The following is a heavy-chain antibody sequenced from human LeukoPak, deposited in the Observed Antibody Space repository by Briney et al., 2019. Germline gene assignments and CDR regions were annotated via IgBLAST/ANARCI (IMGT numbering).Heavy chain of an antibody. D-gene: IGHD4-17*01. J-gene: IGHJ4*02. V-gene: IGHV4-38-2*02. Sequence: PSETLSLTCTVSGYSISSGYYWGWIRQPPGKGLEWIGSIYHSGSTYYNPSLKSRVTISVDTSKNQFSLKMSSVTAADTAVYYCARDHDGAPDYWGQGTLVTVSS. CDR3: ARDHDGAPDY. CDR1: GYSISSGYY. CDR2: IYHSGST.